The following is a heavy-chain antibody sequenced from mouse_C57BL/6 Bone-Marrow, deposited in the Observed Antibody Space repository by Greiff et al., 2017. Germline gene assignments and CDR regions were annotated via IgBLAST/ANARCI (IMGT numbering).Heavy chain of an antibody. Sequence: VQLQQPGAELVRPGTSVKLSCKASGYTFTSYWMHWVKQRPGQGLEWIGVIDPSDSYTNYNQKFKGKATLTVDTSSSTAYMQLSSLTSEDSAVYYCARRGNYVYFDYWGQGTTLTVSS. CDR1: GYTFTSYW. J-gene: IGHJ2*01. CDR3: ARRGNYVYFDY. V-gene: IGHV1-59*01. CDR2: IDPSDSYT. D-gene: IGHD2-1*01.